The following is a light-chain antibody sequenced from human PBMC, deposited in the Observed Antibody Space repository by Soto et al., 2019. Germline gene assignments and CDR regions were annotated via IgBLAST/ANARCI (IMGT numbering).Light chain of an antibody. CDR3: EAWDGSLNVVL. CDR1: SSNIGTNT. CDR2: SNN. Sequence: QAVVTQPPSASGTPGQRVTISCSGSSSNIGTNTVNWYQHLPGSAPKLLTYSNNQRPSGVPDRFSGSKSGTSASLAISGLQPDDEADYYCEAWDGSLNVVLFGGGTKLTVL. J-gene: IGLJ2*01. V-gene: IGLV1-44*01.